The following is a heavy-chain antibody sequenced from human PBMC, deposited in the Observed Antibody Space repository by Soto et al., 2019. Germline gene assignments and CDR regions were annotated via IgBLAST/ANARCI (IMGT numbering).Heavy chain of an antibody. V-gene: IGHV4-59*01. J-gene: IGHJ4*02. Sequence: SETLSLTCTVSGGSISPYYWSWIRQPPGKGLEWIGYIYSSGSTNYNPSLKSRVTISVDTSNNHSSLKLTAVTAADTAVYYCASFSPVRSLDYWGQGTQVTVSS. D-gene: IGHD3-3*01. CDR3: ASFSPVRSLDY. CDR1: GGSISPYY. CDR2: IYSSGST.